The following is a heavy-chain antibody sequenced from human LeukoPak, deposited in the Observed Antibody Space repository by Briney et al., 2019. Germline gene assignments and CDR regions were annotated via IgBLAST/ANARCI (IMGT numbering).Heavy chain of an antibody. Sequence: GGSLRLSCAASGFTFSDYYMSWIRQAPGKGLEWVSAISGSGGSTYYADSVKGRFTISRDNSKNTLYLQMNSLRAEGTAVYYCARDSSMLRGPLVIYYFDFWGQGTLVTVSS. J-gene: IGHJ4*02. CDR1: GFTFSDYY. V-gene: IGHV3-23*01. D-gene: IGHD3-10*01. CDR2: ISGSGGST. CDR3: ARDSSMLRGPLVIYYFDF.